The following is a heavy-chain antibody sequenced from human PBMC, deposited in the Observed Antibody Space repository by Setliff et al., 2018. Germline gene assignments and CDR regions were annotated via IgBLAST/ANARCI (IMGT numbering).Heavy chain of an antibody. Sequence: SETLSLTCAVYGGSFSGFYWPWIRQSPGKGLEWIGEINHSGGIDYNPSLKSRVTISVDTSKNQFSLKLMSVTAADTAVYCCATMRNYYETGNYYSSRWFDPWGQGTLVTVPQ. V-gene: IGHV4-34*01. D-gene: IGHD3-22*01. CDR1: GGSFSGFY. J-gene: IGHJ5*02. CDR3: ATMRNYYETGNYYSSRWFDP. CDR2: INHSGGI.